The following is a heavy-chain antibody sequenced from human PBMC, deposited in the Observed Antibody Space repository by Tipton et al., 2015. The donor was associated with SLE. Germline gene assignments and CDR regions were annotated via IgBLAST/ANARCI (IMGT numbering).Heavy chain of an antibody. CDR3: ARGGSYPGY. CDR1: GYSISSGYY. V-gene: IGHV3-7*01. CDR2: IKYDGSVE. J-gene: IGHJ4*02. Sequence: LSLTCGVSGYSISSGYYWGWIRQTPGKGLEWVANIKYDGSVEYYVDSVKGRFTISRDNAKNSLYLQMNSLRAEDTAVYYCARGGSYPGYWGQGTLVTVSS. D-gene: IGHD3-10*01.